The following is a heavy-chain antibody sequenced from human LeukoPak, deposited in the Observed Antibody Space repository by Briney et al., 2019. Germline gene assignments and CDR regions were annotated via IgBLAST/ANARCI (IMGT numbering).Heavy chain of an antibody. V-gene: IGHV1-2*02. J-gene: IGHJ3*02. CDR2: INPNSGGT. CDR1: GYTFTGYY. D-gene: IGHD6-13*01. CDR3: ARVGQQLVFGAFDI. Sequence: ASVKISCKTSGYTFTGYYMHWVRQAPGQGLEWMGWINPNSGGTNYAQKFQGRVTMTRDTSISTAYMELSRLRSDDTAVYYCARVGQQLVFGAFDIWGQGTMVTVSS.